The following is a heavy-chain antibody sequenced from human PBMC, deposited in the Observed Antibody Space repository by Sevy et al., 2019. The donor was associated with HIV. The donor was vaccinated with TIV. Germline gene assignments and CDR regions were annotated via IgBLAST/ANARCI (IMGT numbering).Heavy chain of an antibody. D-gene: IGHD5-12*01. CDR2: ISGSGGST. J-gene: IGHJ4*02. Sequence: GGSLRLSCAASGFTFSSYAMSWVRQAPGKGLEWVSAISGSGGSTYYADSVKGRFTISRDNSKNTLYLQMNSLRAEDTAVYYCAKDFNIGDGYNHVPFDYWGQGTLVTVSS. V-gene: IGHV3-23*01. CDR3: AKDFNIGDGYNHVPFDY. CDR1: GFTFSSYA.